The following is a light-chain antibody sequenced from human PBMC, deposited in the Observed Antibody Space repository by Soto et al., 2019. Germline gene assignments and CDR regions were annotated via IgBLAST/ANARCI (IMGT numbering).Light chain of an antibody. CDR2: AAS. V-gene: IGKV1-39*01. J-gene: IGKJ1*01. Sequence: DIQMTQSPSSLSASVGDRVTITCRASQSISSYLNWYQQKPGKAPNLLIYAASSLQSGVPSRFSGSGSGTDFTLTISSLQPEDFATYYCQQSYSTRWTFGQGTNVE. CDR1: QSISSY. CDR3: QQSYSTRWT.